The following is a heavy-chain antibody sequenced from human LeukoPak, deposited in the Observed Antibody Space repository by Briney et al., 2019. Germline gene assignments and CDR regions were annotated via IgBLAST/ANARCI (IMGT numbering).Heavy chain of an antibody. V-gene: IGHV3-64*01. CDR3: ARVGHSGSYSDY. Sequence: PGGSLRLSCAASGFTFSSYAMHWVRQAPGKGLEYVSAISSNGGSTYYANSVKGRFTISRDNSKDTLYLQMGSLRAEDMAVYYCARVGHSGSYSDYWGQGTLVTVSS. CDR2: ISSNGGST. J-gene: IGHJ4*02. D-gene: IGHD1-26*01. CDR1: GFTFSSYA.